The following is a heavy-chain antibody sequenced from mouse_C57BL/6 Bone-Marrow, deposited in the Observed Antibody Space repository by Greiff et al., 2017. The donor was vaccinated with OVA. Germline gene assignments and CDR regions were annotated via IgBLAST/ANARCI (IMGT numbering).Heavy chain of an antibody. V-gene: IGHV14-4*01. CDR1: GFNIKDDY. J-gene: IGHJ3*01. CDR2: IDPENGDT. Sequence: EVMLVGSGAELVRPGASVKLSCTASGFNIKDDYMHWVKQRPEQGLEWIGWIDPENGDTEYASKFQGKATITADTSSNTAYLQLSSLTSEDTAVYYCTTGDYDWFAYWGQGTLVTVSA. CDR3: TTGDYDWFAY. D-gene: IGHD2-4*01.